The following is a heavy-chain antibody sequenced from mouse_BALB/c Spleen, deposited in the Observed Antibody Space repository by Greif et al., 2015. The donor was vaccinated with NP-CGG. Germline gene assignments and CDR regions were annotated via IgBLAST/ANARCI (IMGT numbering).Heavy chain of an antibody. Sequence: VQLQQSGTVLARPGASVKMSCKASGYTFTSYWMHWVKQRPGQGLEWIGAIYPGNSDTSYNQKFKGKAKLTAVTSTSTAYMEPSSLTNEDSAVYYCTRRYDYDDAWGQGTTLTVSS. CDR2: IYPGNSDT. CDR3: TRRYDYDDA. CDR1: GYTFTSYW. D-gene: IGHD2-4*01. V-gene: IGHV1-5*01. J-gene: IGHJ2*01.